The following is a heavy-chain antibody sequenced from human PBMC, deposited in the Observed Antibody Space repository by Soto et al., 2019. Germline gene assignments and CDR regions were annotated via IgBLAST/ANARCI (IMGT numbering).Heavy chain of an antibody. CDR3: AEELHTDGRCWSFDI. CDR2: IIIASGQT. V-gene: IGHV1-58*01. D-gene: IGHD2-15*01. Sequence: SVKVSCKTSGFTFSNSAVQWVRQARGQRLEWIGWIIIASGQTNYAQNLQERITITRDMSTSTAYMELSSLRSEDTAIYYCAEELHTDGRCWSFDIWGQGTMVTVSS. J-gene: IGHJ3*02. CDR1: GFTFSNSA.